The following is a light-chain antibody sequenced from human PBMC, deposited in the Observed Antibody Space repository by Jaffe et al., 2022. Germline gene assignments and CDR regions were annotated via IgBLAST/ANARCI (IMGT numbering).Light chain of an antibody. Sequence: QSALTQPASVSGSLGQSITISCTGISSDVGTYDLVSWYQQHPAKAPKLMIYEVDKRPSGVSYRFSGSKSGNTASLTISGLQAEDEADYYCCSYATRSRFDYVFGSGTMVTV. J-gene: IGLJ1*01. CDR1: SSDVGTYDL. CDR3: CSYATRSRFDYV. CDR2: EVD. V-gene: IGLV2-23*02.